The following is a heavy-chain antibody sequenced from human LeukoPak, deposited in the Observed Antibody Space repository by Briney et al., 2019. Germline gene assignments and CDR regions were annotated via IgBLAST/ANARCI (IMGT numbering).Heavy chain of an antibody. V-gene: IGHV3-7*01. Sequence: QTGGSLRLSCAASGFTFSSFSMSWVRQAPGKGLEWVANIKQDGSEKYYVDSVKGRFTISRDNAKNSLYLQMNSLRAEDTAIYYCAKTYYYSSGNFWGXXTLXTVSS. D-gene: IGHD3-10*01. J-gene: IGHJ4*01. CDR2: IKQDGSEK. CDR1: GFTFSSFS. CDR3: AKTYYYSSGNF.